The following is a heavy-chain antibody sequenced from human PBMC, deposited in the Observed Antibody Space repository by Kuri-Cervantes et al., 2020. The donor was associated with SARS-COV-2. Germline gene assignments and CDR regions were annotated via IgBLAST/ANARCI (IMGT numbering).Heavy chain of an antibody. CDR1: GYTFITYG. J-gene: IGHJ6*02. CDR2: INPNSGGT. D-gene: IGHD3-10*01. V-gene: IGHV1-2*02. Sequence: ASVKVSCKASGYTFITYGISWVRQAPGQGLEWMGWINPNSGGTNYAQKLQGRVTMTRDTSSTGYMELSRLRSGDTAVYYCARGMVRGLIQSYYYGMDVWGQGTTVTVSS. CDR3: ARGMVRGLIQSYYYGMDV.